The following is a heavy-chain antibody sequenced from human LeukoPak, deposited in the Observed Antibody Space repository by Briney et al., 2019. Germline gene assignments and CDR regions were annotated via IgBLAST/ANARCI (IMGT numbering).Heavy chain of an antibody. CDR2: IIPILGIA. V-gene: IGHV1-69*04. CDR3: AREGVGMRADGAFDI. J-gene: IGHJ3*02. Sequence: SVKVSCKASGGTFSSYTISWVRQAPGQGLEWMGRIIPILGIANYAQKFQGRVTIIADKSTSTAYMELSSLRYEDTAVYYCAREGVGMRADGAFDIWGQGTMVTVSS. D-gene: IGHD7-27*01. CDR1: GGTFSSYT.